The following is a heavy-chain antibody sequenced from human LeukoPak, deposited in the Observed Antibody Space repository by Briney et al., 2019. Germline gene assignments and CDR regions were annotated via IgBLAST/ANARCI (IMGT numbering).Heavy chain of an antibody. D-gene: IGHD2-2*01. CDR3: ARDSGYIVAVPAAGLPDY. CDR2: ISYDGSNK. CDR1: GFTFSSYA. Sequence: PGRSLRLSCAASGFTFSSYAMHWVRQAPGKGLEWVAVISYDGSNKYYADSVKGRFTISRDNSNNTLYLQMNSLRAEDTAVYYCARDSGYIVAVPAAGLPDYWGQGTLVTVSS. V-gene: IGHV3-30-3*01. J-gene: IGHJ4*02.